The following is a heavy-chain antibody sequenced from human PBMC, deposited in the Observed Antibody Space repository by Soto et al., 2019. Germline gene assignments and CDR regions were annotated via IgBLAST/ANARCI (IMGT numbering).Heavy chain of an antibody. CDR2: ISGSGGSA. CDR3: AKDIYDSNPWWYFDL. D-gene: IGHD3-22*01. J-gene: IGHJ2*01. V-gene: IGHV3-23*01. Sequence: PGGSVRLSFAAAGFAFSSYPMSCVRQAPGKGLEWVSAISGSGGSAYYADSVKGRFTISRDNSKNTLYLQMNSLRAEDTAVYYCAKDIYDSNPWWYFDLWGRGTLVTVSS. CDR1: GFAFSSYP.